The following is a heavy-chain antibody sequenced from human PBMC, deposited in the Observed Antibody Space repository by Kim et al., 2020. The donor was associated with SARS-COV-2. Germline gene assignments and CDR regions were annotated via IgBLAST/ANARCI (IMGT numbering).Heavy chain of an antibody. D-gene: IGHD3-22*01. V-gene: IGHV1-46*01. CDR3: ARGYYDSSGDY. Sequence: SYAQKFQGRVTMTRDTSTSTVYMELSSLRSEDTAVYYCARGYYDSSGDYWGQGTLVTVSS. J-gene: IGHJ4*02.